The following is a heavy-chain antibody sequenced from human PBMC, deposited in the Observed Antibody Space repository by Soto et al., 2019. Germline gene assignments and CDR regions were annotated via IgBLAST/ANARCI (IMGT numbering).Heavy chain of an antibody. CDR1: GYTFSSYG. CDR2: IWYDGSNK. J-gene: IGHJ6*03. V-gene: IGHV3-33*01. Sequence: QVQLVESGGGVVQPGRSLRLSCAASGYTFSSYGMHWVRQAPGKGLEWVAVIWYDGSNKYYADSVKGRFTISRDNSKNTLYRQMNSLRAEDTAVYYCAREYYYYMDVWGKGTTVTVSS. CDR3: AREYYYYMDV.